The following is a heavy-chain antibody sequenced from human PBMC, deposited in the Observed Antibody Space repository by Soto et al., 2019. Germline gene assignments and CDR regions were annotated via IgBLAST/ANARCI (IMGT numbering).Heavy chain of an antibody. D-gene: IGHD3-22*01. Sequence: GASVKVSCKASGYTFTGYYMHWVRQAPGQGLEWMGWISPNSGVTNYAQKFQGRVTMTRDTSISTAYMELSRLRSDDTAVYYCARDERRYYYDSSGHDYWGQGTLVTVSS. J-gene: IGHJ4*02. V-gene: IGHV1-2*02. CDR1: GYTFTGYY. CDR2: ISPNSGVT. CDR3: ARDERRYYYDSSGHDY.